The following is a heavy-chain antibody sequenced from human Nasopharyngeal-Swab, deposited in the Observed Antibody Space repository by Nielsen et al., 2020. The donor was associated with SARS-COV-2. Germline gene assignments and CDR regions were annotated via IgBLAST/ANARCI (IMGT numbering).Heavy chain of an antibody. CDR1: GGSTSSYY. Sequence: SETLSLTCTVSGGSTSSYYWSWIRQPPGKGLEWIGYIYYSGSTNYNPSLKSRVTISVDTSKNQFSLKLSSVTAADTAVYYCARLSYDFWSGYFDYWGQGTLVTVSS. CDR3: ARLSYDFWSGYFDY. D-gene: IGHD3-3*01. V-gene: IGHV4-59*13. CDR2: IYYSGST. J-gene: IGHJ4*02.